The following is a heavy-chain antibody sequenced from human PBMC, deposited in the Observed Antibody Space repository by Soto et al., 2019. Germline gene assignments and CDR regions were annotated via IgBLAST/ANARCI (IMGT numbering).Heavy chain of an antibody. J-gene: IGHJ4*02. D-gene: IGHD6-19*01. V-gene: IGHV4-59*01. CDR3: ARGVGYSSGHYYFDY. Sequence: QVQLQESGPGLVKPSETLSLTCTVSGGSISSYYWSWIRQPPGKGLEWIGYIYYSGSTNYNPSLKSRVTISVDTSKNQFSLKLSSVTAADTAVYYCARGVGYSSGHYYFDYWGQGTLVTVSS. CDR2: IYYSGST. CDR1: GGSISSYY.